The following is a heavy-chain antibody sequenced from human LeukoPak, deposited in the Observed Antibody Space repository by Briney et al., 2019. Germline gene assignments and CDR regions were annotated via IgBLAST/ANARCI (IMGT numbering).Heavy chain of an antibody. J-gene: IGHJ4*02. CDR3: AREVYYYDSSGYFRRPHFDY. D-gene: IGHD3-22*01. CDR2: TYYSGST. V-gene: IGHV4-59*01. Sequence: SETLSLTCTVSGGSISSYYWSWIRQPPGKGLEWIGYTYYSGSTNYNPSLKSRVTISVDTSKNQFSLKLSSVTAADTAVYYCAREVYYYDSSGYFRRPHFDYWGQGTLVTVSS. CDR1: GGSISSYY.